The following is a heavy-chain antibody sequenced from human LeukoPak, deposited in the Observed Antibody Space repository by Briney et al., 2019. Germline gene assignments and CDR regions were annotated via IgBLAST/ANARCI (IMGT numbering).Heavy chain of an antibody. CDR1: GGSFSGYY. D-gene: IGHD6-13*01. Sequence: PSETLSLTCAVYGGSFSGYYWSWLRQPPGKGLEWIGEINHSGSTNYNPSLKSRVTISVDTSKNQFSLELSSVTAADTAAYYCARGYSSSWYPRYFDYWGQGTLVTVSS. CDR3: ARGYSSSWYPRYFDY. CDR2: INHSGST. V-gene: IGHV4-34*01. J-gene: IGHJ4*02.